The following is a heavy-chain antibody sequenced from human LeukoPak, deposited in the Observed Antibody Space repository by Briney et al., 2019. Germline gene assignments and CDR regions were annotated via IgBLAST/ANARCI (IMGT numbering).Heavy chain of an antibody. CDR2: ISNSGST. V-gene: IGHV4-61*01. CDR1: GDSVSSGSHY. J-gene: IGHJ6*03. CDR3: ARSYYDFWSGSYYYYMDV. Sequence: PSETLSLTCTVSGDSVSSGSHYWSWIRQPPGKGLECGGYISNSGSTNYTPSLKTRVTISVDTSKNQLSLNLTSVTAADTAVYYCARSYYDFWSGSYYYYMDVWGKGTTVTVSS. D-gene: IGHD3-3*01.